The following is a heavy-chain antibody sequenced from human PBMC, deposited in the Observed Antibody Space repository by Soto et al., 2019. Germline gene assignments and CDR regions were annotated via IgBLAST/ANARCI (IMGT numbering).Heavy chain of an antibody. Sequence: PSETMSLTCTVSGGSISSYYWSWIRQPPGKGLEWIGYIYYSGSTNYNPSLKSRVTISVDTSKNQFSLKLSSVTAADTAVYYCARERAGYYDSSGYYLYFDYWGQGTLVTVSS. CDR3: ARERAGYYDSSGYYLYFDY. J-gene: IGHJ4*02. CDR1: GGSISSYY. V-gene: IGHV4-59*01. D-gene: IGHD3-22*01. CDR2: IYYSGST.